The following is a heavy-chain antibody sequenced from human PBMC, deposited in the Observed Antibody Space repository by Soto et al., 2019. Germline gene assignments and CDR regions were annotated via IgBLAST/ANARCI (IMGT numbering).Heavy chain of an antibody. Sequence: ASVKVSCKASGYTFTSYGISWLRQAPGQGLEWMGWISAYNGNTNYAQKLQGRVTMTTDTSTSTAYMELRSLRSDDTAVYYCARDIVVVPAAPRTFDYWGQGTLFTVSS. J-gene: IGHJ4*02. CDR2: ISAYNGNT. CDR3: ARDIVVVPAAPRTFDY. CDR1: GYTFTSYG. D-gene: IGHD2-2*01. V-gene: IGHV1-18*01.